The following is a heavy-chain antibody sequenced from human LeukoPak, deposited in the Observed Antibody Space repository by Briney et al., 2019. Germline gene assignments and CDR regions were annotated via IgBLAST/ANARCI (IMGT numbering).Heavy chain of an antibody. CDR2: SYYSGST. J-gene: IGHJ4*02. CDR3: ARDFPYGVPGLIDY. Sequence: SETLSLTCTVSGGPLSSYYWSWSRQPPGKGLEWSGYSYYSGSTNYNPSLKSRVTISVDTSKNQFSLKLSSVTAADTAVYYCARDFPYGVPGLIDYWGQGTLVTVSS. D-gene: IGHD4-17*01. CDR1: GGPLSSYY. V-gene: IGHV4-59*01.